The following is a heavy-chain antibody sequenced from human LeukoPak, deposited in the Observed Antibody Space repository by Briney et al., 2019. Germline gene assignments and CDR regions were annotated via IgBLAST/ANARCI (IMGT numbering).Heavy chain of an antibody. CDR3: ARPGSYGSGFYYYYGMDV. D-gene: IGHD3-10*01. J-gene: IGHJ6*02. CDR1: GFTFSSYW. V-gene: IGHV3-7*01. Sequence: GGSLRLSCAASGFTFSSYWMSWVRQAPGKGLEWVANIKQEGSEKYYVDSVKGRFTISRDNAKNSLYLQMNSLRAEDTAVYYCARPGSYGSGFYYYYGMDVWGQGTTVTVSS. CDR2: IKQEGSEK.